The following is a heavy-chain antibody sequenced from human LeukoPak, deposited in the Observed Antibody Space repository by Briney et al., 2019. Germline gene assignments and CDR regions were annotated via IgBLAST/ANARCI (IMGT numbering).Heavy chain of an antibody. V-gene: IGHV4-38-2*02. CDR3: ARDLSSSSNYVDGTFDF. CDR2: IYHSGST. CDR1: GYPISSGYY. Sequence: PSETLSLTCTVSGYPISSGYYWGWIRQPPGKGLEWIGSIYHSGSTYYNPSLKSRVTISLGTSKNQFSLKLSSVTAADTAVYYCARDLSSSSNYVDGTFDFWGQGTLVTVSS. D-gene: IGHD4-11*01. J-gene: IGHJ3*01.